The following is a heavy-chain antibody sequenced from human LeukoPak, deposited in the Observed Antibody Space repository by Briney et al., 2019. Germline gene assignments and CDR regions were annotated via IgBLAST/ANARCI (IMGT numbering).Heavy chain of an antibody. Sequence: PGGSLRLSCAVSGFTVSGNYMSWVRQAPGKGLEWVSLIYSGGTTYYADSVKGRFPISGNNPKNPFYLQMNSLRAEDTAVYYCARRAGGYSHPYDYWGQGTLVTVSS. CDR3: ARRAGGYSHPYDY. CDR2: IYSGGTT. V-gene: IGHV3-53*01. D-gene: IGHD4-23*01. CDR1: GFTVSGNY. J-gene: IGHJ4*02.